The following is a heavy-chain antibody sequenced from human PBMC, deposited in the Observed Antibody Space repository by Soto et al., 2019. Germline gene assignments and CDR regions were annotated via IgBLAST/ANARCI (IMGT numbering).Heavy chain of an antibody. CDR2: IYHIGTT. CDR1: GGFSSHYY. V-gene: IGHV4-59*01. J-gene: IGHJ3*02. CDR3: ARRYSSGSYDVFDI. Sequence: QVQLQESGPGLVKPSETLSLTCTVSGGFSSHYYWSWIRQPPGKELEWIGYIYHIGTTNYNPSLDSRVTLSVDTSKNEFSLRLNSVTAADTAVYYCARRYSSGSYDVFDIWGQGTMVTVSS. D-gene: IGHD6-19*01.